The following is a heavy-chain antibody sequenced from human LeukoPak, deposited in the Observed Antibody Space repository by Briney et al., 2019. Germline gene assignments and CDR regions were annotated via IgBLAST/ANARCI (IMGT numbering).Heavy chain of an antibody. CDR2: IYTSGST. D-gene: IGHD1-26*01. CDR3: ARDGVGATRFNWFDP. CDR1: GGSISSYY. Sequence: SETLSLTCTVSGGSISSYYWSWIRQPAGKGLEWIGRIYTSGSTNYNPSLKSRVTMSVDTSKSQFSLKLSSVTAADTAVYYCARDGVGATRFNWFDPWGQGTLVTVSS. J-gene: IGHJ5*02. V-gene: IGHV4-4*07.